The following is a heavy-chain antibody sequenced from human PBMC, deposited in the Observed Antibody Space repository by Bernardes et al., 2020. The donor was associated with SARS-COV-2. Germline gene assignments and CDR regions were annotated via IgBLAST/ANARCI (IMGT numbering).Heavy chain of an antibody. D-gene: IGHD3-10*01. CDR1: GYTFTSYG. J-gene: IGHJ5*02. CDR2: INPYNADT. V-gene: IGHV1-18*01. Sequence: ASVKVSCKASGYTFTSYGISWVRQAPGQGLEWMGWINPYNADTPYAQKFQGRVTMTADTSTRTAYMDLRSLRSDDTAVYYCARDPTMVRGVFRWFDPWGQGTLVTVSS. CDR3: ARDPTMVRGVFRWFDP.